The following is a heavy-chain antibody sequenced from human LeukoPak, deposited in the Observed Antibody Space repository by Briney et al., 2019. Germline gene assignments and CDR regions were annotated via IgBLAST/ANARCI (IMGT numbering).Heavy chain of an antibody. Sequence: SETLSLTCAVYGGSFSGYYWSWLRQPPGKGLEWIGEINHSGSTNYNPSLKSRVTISVDTSKNQFSLKLSSVTAADTAVYYCARGDSLRFLEWPHPDYYGMDVWGQGTTVTVSS. CDR2: INHSGST. CDR1: GGSFSGYY. D-gene: IGHD3-3*01. J-gene: IGHJ6*02. CDR3: ARGDSLRFLEWPHPDYYGMDV. V-gene: IGHV4-34*01.